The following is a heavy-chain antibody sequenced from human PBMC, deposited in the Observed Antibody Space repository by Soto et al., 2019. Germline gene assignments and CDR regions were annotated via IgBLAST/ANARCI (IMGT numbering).Heavy chain of an antibody. D-gene: IGHD3-16*01. V-gene: IGHV4-39*01. CDR2: IYYSGST. CDR1: GGSISSSSYY. Sequence: PSETLSLTCTVSGGSISSSSYYWGWIRQPPGKGLEWIGSIYYSGSTYYNPSLKSRVTISVDTSKNQFSLKLSSVTAADTAVYYCARHGGALAYYYGMDVWGQGTTVTVS. CDR3: ARHGGALAYYYGMDV. J-gene: IGHJ6*02.